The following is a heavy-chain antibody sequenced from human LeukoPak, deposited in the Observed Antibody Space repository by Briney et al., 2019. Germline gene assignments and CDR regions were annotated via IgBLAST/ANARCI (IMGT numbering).Heavy chain of an antibody. Sequence: SETLSLNCTVSGGSISSYYWSWIRQPAGKGLEWGGRIYTSGSTNYNPSLKSRVTISVDTSKNQFSLKLSSVPAADTAVYYCARDSSAYCSSTSCYTGYYYGMDVWGRGTTVTVSS. CDR1: GGSISSYY. CDR3: ARDSSAYCSSTSCYTGYYYGMDV. V-gene: IGHV4-4*07. CDR2: IYTSGST. J-gene: IGHJ6*02. D-gene: IGHD2-2*02.